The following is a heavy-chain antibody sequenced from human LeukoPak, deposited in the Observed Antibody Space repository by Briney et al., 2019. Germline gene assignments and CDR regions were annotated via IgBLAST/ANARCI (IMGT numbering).Heavy chain of an antibody. V-gene: IGHV3-48*03. D-gene: IGHD3-10*01. Sequence: TGGSLRLSCAASGFTFSSYEMNWVRQAPGKGLEWVSYISSSGSTIYYADSVKGRFTISRDNAKNSLYLQMNSLRAEDTAVYYCARDTYYYDSGSFYRPLDYWGQGTLVTVSS. J-gene: IGHJ4*02. CDR2: ISSSGSTI. CDR1: GFTFSSYE. CDR3: ARDTYYYDSGSFYRPLDY.